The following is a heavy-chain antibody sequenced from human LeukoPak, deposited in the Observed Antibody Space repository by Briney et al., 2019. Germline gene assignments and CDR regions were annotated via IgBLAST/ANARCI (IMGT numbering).Heavy chain of an antibody. Sequence: PGGSLRLSCAASGFTFSNYWMSWVRQAPGKGLEWVANIKQGGSEKYYVDAVKGRFTISRDNAKNSLYLQMNSLRGEDTAVYYCARVKRYCSGGSCYSGRFDPWGQGTLVTVSS. CDR3: ARVKRYCSGGSCYSGRFDP. D-gene: IGHD2-15*01. J-gene: IGHJ5*02. CDR2: IKQGGSEK. CDR1: GFTFSNYW. V-gene: IGHV3-7*01.